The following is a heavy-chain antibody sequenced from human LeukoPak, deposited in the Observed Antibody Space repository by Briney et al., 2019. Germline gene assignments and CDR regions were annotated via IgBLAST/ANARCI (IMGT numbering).Heavy chain of an antibody. CDR1: GGSISSGDYY. J-gene: IGHJ6*04. V-gene: IGHV4-30-4*01. Sequence: SQTLSLTCTVSGGSISSGDYYWSWIRQPPGKGLEWIGYIYYSGSTYYNPSLKSRVTVSVDTSKNQFSLTLSSVTAADTAVYYCARAYLLDYYYYYGMDVWGKGTTVTVSS. CDR2: IYYSGST. CDR3: ARAYLLDYYYYYGMDV.